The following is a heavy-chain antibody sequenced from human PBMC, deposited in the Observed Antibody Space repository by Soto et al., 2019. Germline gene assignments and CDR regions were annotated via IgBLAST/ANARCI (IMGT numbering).Heavy chain of an antibody. CDR1: ADSISTSSYY. V-gene: IGHV4-39*01. D-gene: IGHD3-3*01. CDR3: ARTKGNYDFWAFDY. Sequence: QLQLQESGPGLVKPSETLSLTCIVSADSISTSSYYWGWIRQPPGKALEWIGSIFYNGYTYYKPSLKRRVPISVDTSKNQFSLRLDSATAADTAVYYCARTKGNYDFWAFDYWGRGTLVTVSS. CDR2: IFYNGYT. J-gene: IGHJ4*02.